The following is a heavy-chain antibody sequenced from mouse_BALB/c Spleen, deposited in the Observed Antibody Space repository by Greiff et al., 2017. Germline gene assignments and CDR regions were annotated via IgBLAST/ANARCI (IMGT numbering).Heavy chain of an antibody. D-gene: IGHD1-1*01. CDR2: ILPGSGST. Sequence: QVQLQQSRAELMKPGASVKISCKATGYTFSSYWIEWVKQRPGHGLEWIGEILPGSGSTNYNEKFKGKATFTADTSSNTAYMQLSSLTSEDSAVYYCARRGLYGSSYVAYWGQGTLVTVSA. CDR3: ARRGLYGSSYVAY. V-gene: IGHV1-9*01. J-gene: IGHJ3*01. CDR1: GYTFSSYW.